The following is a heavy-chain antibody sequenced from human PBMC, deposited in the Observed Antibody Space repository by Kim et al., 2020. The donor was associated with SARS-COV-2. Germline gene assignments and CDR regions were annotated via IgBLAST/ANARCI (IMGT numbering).Heavy chain of an antibody. D-gene: IGHD4-17*01. V-gene: IGHV4-34*01. CDR3: ARGLYGGNNP. CDR2: ST. J-gene: IGHJ5*02. Sequence: STNDNPPLKSRVTISVDTSKNQFSLKLSSVTAADTAVYYCARGLYGGNNPWGQGTLVTVSS.